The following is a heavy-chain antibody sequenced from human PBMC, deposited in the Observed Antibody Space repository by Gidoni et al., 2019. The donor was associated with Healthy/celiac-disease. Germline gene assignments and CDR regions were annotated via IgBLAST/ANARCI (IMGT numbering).Heavy chain of an antibody. CDR1: GGSISSSNW. CDR3: ARGSVVVPAAIFSYYYYMDV. J-gene: IGHJ6*03. V-gene: IGHV4-4*02. CDR2: IYHSGST. D-gene: IGHD2-2*01. Sequence: QVKLQESGPGLVKPSGTLSLTCAVSGGSISSSNWWSWVRQPPGKGLEWIGEIYHSGSTNYNPSLKSRVTISVDKSKNQFSLKLSSVTAADTAVYYCARGSVVVPAAIFSYYYYMDVWGKGTTVTVSS.